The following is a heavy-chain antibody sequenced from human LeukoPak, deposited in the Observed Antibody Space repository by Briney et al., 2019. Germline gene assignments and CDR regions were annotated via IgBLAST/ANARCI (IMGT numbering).Heavy chain of an antibody. CDR1: GYTFTSYG. CDR2: ISAYNGDT. V-gene: IGHV1-18*01. CDR3: ARVVVVPAVLAFVDY. Sequence: ASVKVSCKASGYTFTSYGISWVRQAPGQGLEWMGWISAYNGDTNYAQKLQGRVTMTTDTSTSTAYMELRSLRSDDTAVYYCARVVVVPAVLAFVDYWGQGTLVTVSS. D-gene: IGHD2-2*01. J-gene: IGHJ4*02.